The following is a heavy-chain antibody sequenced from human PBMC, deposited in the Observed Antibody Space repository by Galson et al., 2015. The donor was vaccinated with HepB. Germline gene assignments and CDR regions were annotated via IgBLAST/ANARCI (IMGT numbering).Heavy chain of an antibody. J-gene: IGHJ5*02. V-gene: IGHV1-18*01. D-gene: IGHD2-15*01. CDR2: ISAYNGNT. CDR3: ARDRGAGDIYCSGGSCYSHGWFDP. CDR1: GYTFTSYG. Sequence: SVKVSCKASGYTFTSYGISWVRQAPGQGLEWMGWISAYNGNTNYAQKLQGRVTMTTDTSTSTAYMELRSLRSDDTAVYYCARDRGAGDIYCSGGSCYSHGWFDPWGQGTLVTVSS.